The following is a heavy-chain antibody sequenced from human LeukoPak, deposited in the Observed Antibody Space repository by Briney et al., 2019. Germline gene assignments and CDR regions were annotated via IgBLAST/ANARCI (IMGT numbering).Heavy chain of an antibody. V-gene: IGHV3-23*01. Sequence: GGSLRLSWAASGFTFSSYAMSWVRQAPGKGLEWVSAISGSGGSTYYADSVKGRFTISRDNSKNTLYLQMNSLRAEDTAIYYCAKTRCWPYYFDYWGQGTLVTVSS. J-gene: IGHJ4*02. D-gene: IGHD2-21*01. CDR2: ISGSGGST. CDR1: GFTFSSYA. CDR3: AKTRCWPYYFDY.